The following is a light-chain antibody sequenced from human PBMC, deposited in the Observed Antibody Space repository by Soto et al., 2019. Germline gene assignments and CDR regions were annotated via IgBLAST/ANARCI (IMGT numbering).Light chain of an antibody. J-gene: IGKJ4*01. CDR2: GAS. CDR1: QSVSTN. CDR3: QHYNNLWG. V-gene: IGKV3-15*01. Sequence: EIVMTQSPATLSVSPGEGVTLSCRASQSVSTNLAWYQQKPGQAPRPLIYGASTRATGVPARFSGSGSGTEFTLTISSLQSEDFAVYYCQHYNNLWGFGGGTKVEIK.